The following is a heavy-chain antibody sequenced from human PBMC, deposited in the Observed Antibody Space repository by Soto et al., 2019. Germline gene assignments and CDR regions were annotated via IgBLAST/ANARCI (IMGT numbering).Heavy chain of an antibody. CDR1: GFIFNTYG. J-gene: IGHJ2*01. CDR2: VSYDGSNK. Sequence: QVQLVESGGGVVQPGRSLRLSCTASGFIFNTYGMHWVRQAPGKGLEWVAIVSYDGSNKYHADSLRGRFTISRDNSKNTLYLEMNSLRPEDTAVYYCAKDKSGGNRYWYFDLWGRGTLVTVTS. V-gene: IGHV3-30*18. D-gene: IGHD2-15*01. CDR3: AKDKSGGNRYWYFDL.